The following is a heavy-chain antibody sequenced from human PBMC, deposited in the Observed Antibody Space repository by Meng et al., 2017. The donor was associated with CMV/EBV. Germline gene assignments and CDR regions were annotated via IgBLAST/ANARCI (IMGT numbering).Heavy chain of an antibody. Sequence: FSNYWMHWVRQAPGRGLVWVSRMNSDGSTTTYADSVKGRFTISRDNAKNTLYLQLNSLRAEDTAVYYCARDQRVLRFLEWLTGGWFDPWGQGTLVTVSS. CDR2: MNSDGSTT. D-gene: IGHD3-3*01. J-gene: IGHJ5*02. CDR3: ARDQRVLRFLEWLTGGWFDP. CDR1: FSNYW. V-gene: IGHV3-74*01.